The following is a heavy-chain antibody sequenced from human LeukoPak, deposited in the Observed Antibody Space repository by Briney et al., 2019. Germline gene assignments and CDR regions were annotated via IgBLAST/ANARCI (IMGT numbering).Heavy chain of an antibody. D-gene: IGHD3-3*01. CDR3: EPPLQLLES. V-gene: IGHV3-23*01. Sequence: GGSLRLSCTTSGFTFGTSTMTWVRQAPGKGLEWVSTINSNGGSTYYASSVKGRFTISRDNSRNTLYLRMSSLRAEDTAVYYCEPPLQLLESWGQGTMVIVSS. CDR1: GFTFGTST. J-gene: IGHJ5*02. CDR2: INSNGGST.